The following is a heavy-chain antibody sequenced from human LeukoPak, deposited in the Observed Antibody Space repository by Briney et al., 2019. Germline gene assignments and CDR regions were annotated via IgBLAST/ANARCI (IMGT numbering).Heavy chain of an antibody. V-gene: IGHV4-59*01. CDR1: GGSISSYY. CDR3: AGDSGSSGFD. D-gene: IGHD3-22*01. J-gene: IGHJ4*02. CDR2: IHYSGST. Sequence: SETLSLTCTVSGGSISSYYWSWIRQPPGKGLEWIGYIHYSGSTNYNPSLKSRVTISVDTSKNQFSLKLSSVTAADTAVYYCAGDSGSSGFDWGQGTLVTVSS.